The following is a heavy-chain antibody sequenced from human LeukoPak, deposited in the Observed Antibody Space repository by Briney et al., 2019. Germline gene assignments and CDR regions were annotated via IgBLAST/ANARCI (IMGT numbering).Heavy chain of an antibody. J-gene: IGHJ4*02. CDR1: GGSISSSSYY. V-gene: IGHV4-39*01. CDR2: IYYSGYT. Sequence: SETLSLTCTVSGGSISSSSYYWVWIRQPPGKGLEWLGSIYYSGYTYYNPSLKSRVTISVDTSKNQFSLKLSSVTAADTAVYYCARRRTTEDFDYWGQGTLVTVSS. D-gene: IGHD1-14*01. CDR3: ARRRTTEDFDY.